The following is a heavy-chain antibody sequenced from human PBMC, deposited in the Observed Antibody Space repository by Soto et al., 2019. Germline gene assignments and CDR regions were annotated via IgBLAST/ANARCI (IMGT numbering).Heavy chain of an antibody. CDR1: GFSFNNYA. D-gene: IGHD2-15*01. Sequence: QVQLMESGGGVVHPGTSLRLSCEVSGFSFNNYAMHWVRQAPGKGLEWVAAIPFDESSQFYAGSVRGRFTISRDNSRNTLYPDMSSLRPEDTAVYFCAKDRPGYCSDGLCYEHFHYGMDVWGQGTTVTVTS. J-gene: IGHJ6*02. V-gene: IGHV3-30*04. CDR3: AKDRPGYCSDGLCYEHFHYGMDV. CDR2: IPFDESSQ.